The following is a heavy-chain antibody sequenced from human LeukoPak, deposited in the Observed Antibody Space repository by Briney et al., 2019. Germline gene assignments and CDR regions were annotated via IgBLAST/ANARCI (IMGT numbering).Heavy chain of an antibody. CDR1: GHTFTSYD. J-gene: IGHJ5*02. CDR3: ARPQGVYSGYDYRFDP. Sequence: ASVKVSCKASGHTFTSYDINWVRQATGQGLEWMGWISAYNGNTNYAQKLQGRVTMTTDTSTSTAYMELRSLRSDDTAVYYCARPQGVYSGYDYRFDPWGQGTLVTVSS. D-gene: IGHD5-12*01. CDR2: ISAYNGNT. V-gene: IGHV1-18*01.